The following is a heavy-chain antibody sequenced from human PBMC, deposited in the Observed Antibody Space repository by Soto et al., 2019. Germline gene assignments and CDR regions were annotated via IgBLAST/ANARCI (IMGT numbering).Heavy chain of an antibody. Sequence: EVQLLESGGGLVQPGGSLRLSCAASGFTFSSYAMSWVRQDPGKGLEWVSAISGSGGSTYYADSVKGRFTISRDNSKNTLYLQMNSLRAEDTAVYYCANTNTAMVRRLYFDYWGQGTLVTVSS. CDR3: ANTNTAMVRRLYFDY. CDR2: ISGSGGST. CDR1: GFTFSSYA. V-gene: IGHV3-23*01. J-gene: IGHJ4*02. D-gene: IGHD5-18*01.